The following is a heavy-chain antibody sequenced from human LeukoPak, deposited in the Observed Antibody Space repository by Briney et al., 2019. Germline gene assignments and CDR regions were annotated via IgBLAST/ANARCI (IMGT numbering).Heavy chain of an antibody. Sequence: ASVKVSCKASGYTFTGYYMHWVRQDPGHGLEWIGRINPNRGGRNYAQKFQGQVTMNRVTSLSTDYLKLRRVISDHTAEYYCARGAYYDHFDYWGQGTLVTVSS. D-gene: IGHD3-3*01. CDR1: GYTFTGYY. V-gene: IGHV1-2*06. CDR2: INPNRGGR. CDR3: ARGAYYDHFDY. J-gene: IGHJ4*02.